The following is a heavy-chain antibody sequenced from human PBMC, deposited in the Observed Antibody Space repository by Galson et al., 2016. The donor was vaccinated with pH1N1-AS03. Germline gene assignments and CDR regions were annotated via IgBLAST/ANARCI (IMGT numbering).Heavy chain of an antibody. CDR3: ARDMLRPVGGTIVDY. J-gene: IGHJ4*02. Sequence: SLRLSCAASGFTFTNYWMSWVRQAPGKGPEWVANINQDGAKHYYVESMRGRFTTSRDNAKNSLYLQMNSLRIEDTAVYYCARDMLRPVGGTIVDYWGQGTLVTVSS. D-gene: IGHD6-19*01. CDR1: GFTFTNYW. CDR2: INQDGAKH. V-gene: IGHV3-7*01.